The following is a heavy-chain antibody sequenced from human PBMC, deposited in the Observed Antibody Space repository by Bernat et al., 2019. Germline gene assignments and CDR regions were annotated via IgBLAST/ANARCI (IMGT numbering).Heavy chain of an antibody. J-gene: IGHJ5*02. CDR3: ARDLRGYSYGYGWFDP. CDR1: GFTFSDYY. CDR2: ISSSSSYT. V-gene: IGHV3-11*05. D-gene: IGHD5-18*01. Sequence: QVQLVESGGGLVKPGGSLRLSCAASGFTFSDYYMSWIRQAPGKGLEWVSYISSSSSYTNYADSVKGRFTISRDNAKNSLYLQMNSLRAEDTAVYYCARDLRGYSYGYGWFDPWGQGTLVTVSS.